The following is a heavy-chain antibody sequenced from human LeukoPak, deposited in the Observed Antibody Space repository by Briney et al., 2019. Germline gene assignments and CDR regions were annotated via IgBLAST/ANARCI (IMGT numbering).Heavy chain of an antibody. J-gene: IGHJ5*02. Sequence: GGSLRLSCAASGFTFSSYWMSWVRQAPGKGLEWVANIKQDGSEKYYVDSVKGRFTISRDNAKNSLYLQMNSLRAEDTAVYYCARGSGGDTYYYDSSGYYHWGQGTLVTVSS. V-gene: IGHV3-7*01. D-gene: IGHD3-22*01. CDR3: ARGSGGDTYYYDSSGYYH. CDR2: IKQDGSEK. CDR1: GFTFSSYW.